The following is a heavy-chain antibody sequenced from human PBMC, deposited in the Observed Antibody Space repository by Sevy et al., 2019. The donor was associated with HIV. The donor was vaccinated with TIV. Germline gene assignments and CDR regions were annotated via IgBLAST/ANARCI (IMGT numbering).Heavy chain of an antibody. Sequence: GGSLRLSCAASGFCVNSNYMTWVRQAPGKGLEGVSVIYSDETTYHADSVKDRFTISRDNSKNMLYLQMSSLRAEDTAIYYCARGKSGYGYALNYWGQGTLVTVSS. CDR1: GFCVNSNY. D-gene: IGHD5-18*01. CDR3: ARGKSGYGYALNY. CDR2: IYSDETT. V-gene: IGHV3-66*01. J-gene: IGHJ4*02.